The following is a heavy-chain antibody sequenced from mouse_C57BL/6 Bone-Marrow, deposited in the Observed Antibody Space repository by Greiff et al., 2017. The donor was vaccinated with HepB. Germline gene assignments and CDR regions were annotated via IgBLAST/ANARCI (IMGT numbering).Heavy chain of an antibody. CDR2: IDPENGDT. CDR3: TTDAMDY. V-gene: IGHV14-4*01. J-gene: IGHJ4*01. CDR1: GFNIKDYY. Sequence: EVQLQQSGAELVRPGASVKLSCTASGFNIKDYYMHWVKQRPEQGLEWIGWIDPENGDTEYASKFQGTATITADTSSNTAYRQLSSLTYEDTAVYYCTTDAMDYWGQGTSVTVSS.